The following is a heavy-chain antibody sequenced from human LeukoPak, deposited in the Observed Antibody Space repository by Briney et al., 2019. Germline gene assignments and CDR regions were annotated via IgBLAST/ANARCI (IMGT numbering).Heavy chain of an antibody. J-gene: IGHJ1*01. Sequence: PSETLSLTCTVSGGSISTSSYYWGWVRQPPGKGLEWIGNIFYSGSTYYSPSLKSRVTISLDTSKNQFSLKLSSVTAADTAVYYCARHPQWLKYFQHWGQGTLVTVSS. V-gene: IGHV4-39*01. CDR1: GGSISTSSYY. CDR3: ARHPQWLKYFQH. D-gene: IGHD6-19*01. CDR2: IFYSGST.